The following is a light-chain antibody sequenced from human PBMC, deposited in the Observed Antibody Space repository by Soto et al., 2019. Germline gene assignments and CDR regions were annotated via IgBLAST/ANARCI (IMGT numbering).Light chain of an antibody. Sequence: DIQMTQSPSTVSVSVIDIVTITFLASQTISSWLAWYQQKPGKAPKLLIYKASTLKSGVPSRFSGSGSGTEFTLTISSLQPDDFGTYYCQHYNSYSEAFGQGTKVDI. V-gene: IGKV1-5*03. CDR1: QTISSW. CDR2: KAS. CDR3: QHYNSYSEA. J-gene: IGKJ1*01.